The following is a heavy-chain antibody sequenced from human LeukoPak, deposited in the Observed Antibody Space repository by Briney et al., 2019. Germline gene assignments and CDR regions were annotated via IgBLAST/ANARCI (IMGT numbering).Heavy chain of an antibody. D-gene: IGHD6-19*01. CDR2: IDPSDSFT. V-gene: IGHV5-10-1*01. CDR1: GYSFTNYW. Sequence: GESLKISCKASGYSFTNYWITWVRQMPGKGLEWMGKIDPSDSFTNYSPSFQGHVTISADKSFSTAYLQWSSLKASDTAIYYCARLRTISGSAFWFDPWGQGTLVTVPS. CDR3: ARLRTISGSAFWFDP. J-gene: IGHJ5*02.